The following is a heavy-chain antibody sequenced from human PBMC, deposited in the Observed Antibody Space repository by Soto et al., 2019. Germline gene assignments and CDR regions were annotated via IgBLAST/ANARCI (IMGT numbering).Heavy chain of an antibody. D-gene: IGHD2-21*02. Sequence: QVQLVQSGAEVKKPGASVKVSCKASGYTFTSYYMHWVRQAPGQGLEWMGIINPSGGSTSYAQKFQGRVTMTRDTSTSTVYMELSSLRSEDTAVYYCARDAHPYHCGGDCSQPTDNWFDPWGQGTLVTVSS. J-gene: IGHJ5*02. CDR3: ARDAHPYHCGGDCSQPTDNWFDP. CDR1: GYTFTSYY. CDR2: INPSGGST. V-gene: IGHV1-46*01.